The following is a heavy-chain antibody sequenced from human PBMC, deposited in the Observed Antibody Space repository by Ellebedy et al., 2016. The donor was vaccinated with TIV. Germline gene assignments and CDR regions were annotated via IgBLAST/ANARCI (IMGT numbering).Heavy chain of an antibody. CDR1: GFTFTYSY. CDR2: ISGSGRTI. V-gene: IGHV3-11*04. J-gene: IGHJ4*02. D-gene: IGHD1-7*01. CDR3: ARDTGNFYIDY. Sequence: GESLKISCAASGFTFTYSYKSWIRQAPGKGLEWVSYISGSGRTIYYADSVKGRFIISRDNVKKSLYLQMNSLTAEDTAVYYCARDTGNFYIDYWGQGILVTVSS.